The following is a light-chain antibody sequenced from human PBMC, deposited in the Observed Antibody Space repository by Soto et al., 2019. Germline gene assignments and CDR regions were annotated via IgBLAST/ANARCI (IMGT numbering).Light chain of an antibody. CDR1: SSDVGGYSY. Sequence: QSALTQPPSASGSPGQSVAISCTGTSSDVGGYSYVSWYQQHPGKAPKLMIYEVSKRPSGVPDRFSGSKSGNTASLTVSGLRAEDEAYYYCSSYARNRDILFGGGTKLTVL. CDR2: EVS. CDR3: SSYARNRDIL. J-gene: IGLJ3*02. V-gene: IGLV2-8*01.